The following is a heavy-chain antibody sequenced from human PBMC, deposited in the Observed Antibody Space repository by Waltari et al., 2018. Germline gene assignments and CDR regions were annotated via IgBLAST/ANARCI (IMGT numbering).Heavy chain of an antibody. Sequence: QVQLQESGPGLVKPSETLSLTRTVSHGPISGYYWSWIRQPAGKGLEWIGFTSPTGGTDYNPSLKSRVTMSSDTSKNQVFLHLNSVTAADTAVFYCARHWNHDILADSFDLWGQGTRVTISS. D-gene: IGHD3-9*01. CDR3: ARHWNHDILADSFDL. V-gene: IGHV4-4*07. CDR1: HGPISGYY. CDR2: TSPTGGT. J-gene: IGHJ4*02.